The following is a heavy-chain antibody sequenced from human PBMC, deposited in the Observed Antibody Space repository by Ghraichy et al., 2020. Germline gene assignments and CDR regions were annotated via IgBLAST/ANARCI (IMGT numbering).Heavy chain of an antibody. Sequence: SETLSLTCAVYGGSFSGYYWSWIRQPPGKGLEWIGEINHSGSTNNNPSLKSRVTILVDTYKKKFSLKLRFVTAADTAVYWCARPGRTGYTSYYYGMDVWGQGTTVTVSS. V-gene: IGHV4-34*01. CDR3: ARPGRTGYTSYYYGMDV. D-gene: IGHD3/OR15-3a*01. CDR2: INHSGST. CDR1: GGSFSGYY. J-gene: IGHJ6*02.